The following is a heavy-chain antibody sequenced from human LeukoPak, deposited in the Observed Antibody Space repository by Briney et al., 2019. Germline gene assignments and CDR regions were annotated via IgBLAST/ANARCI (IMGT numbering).Heavy chain of an antibody. V-gene: IGHV3-21*05. D-gene: IGHD3-9*01. CDR3: ARANKIRYFDWAYFDY. CDR2: VSTGSRFI. J-gene: IGHJ4*02. CDR1: GFTFSSYD. Sequence: GGSLRLSCAASGFTFSSYDMNWGRQATGKGLEWVAYVSTGSRFINFADSVKGRFTISRDKATKSLFLQMNSLRAEDTAVYYCARANKIRYFDWAYFDYWGQGTLVTVSS.